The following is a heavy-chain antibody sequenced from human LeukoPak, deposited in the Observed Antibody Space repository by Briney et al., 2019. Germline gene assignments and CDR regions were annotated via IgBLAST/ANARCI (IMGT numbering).Heavy chain of an antibody. CDR1: GYTFTDYY. CDR2: INPNSGGT. V-gene: IGHV1-2*06. CDR3: ARGHYGGNPYYFDY. D-gene: IGHD4/OR15-4a*01. Sequence: ASVKVSCKASGYTFTDYYMHWVRQAPGQGLEWMGRINPNSGGTNYAQKFQGRVTMTRDTSISTAYMELSRLRSDDTAVYYCARGHYGGNPYYFDYWGQGTLVTVSS. J-gene: IGHJ4*02.